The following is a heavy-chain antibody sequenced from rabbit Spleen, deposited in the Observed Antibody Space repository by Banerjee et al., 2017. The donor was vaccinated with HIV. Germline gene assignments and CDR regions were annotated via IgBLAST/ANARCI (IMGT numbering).Heavy chain of an antibody. CDR1: GFSFSSSYD. Sequence: VEAGGGLVKPGASLTLTCTASGFSFSSSYDMCWGRQAPGKGLEWIGCIYTGNGKTYYASWAKGRFTISMSSSTPVTLQMTGLTVADTATYFCARDLIGVIGWNFNLWVPGTLVTVS. V-gene: IGHV1S40*01. CDR3: ARDLIGVIGWNFNL. CDR2: IYTGNGKT. D-gene: IGHD1-1*01. J-gene: IGHJ4*01.